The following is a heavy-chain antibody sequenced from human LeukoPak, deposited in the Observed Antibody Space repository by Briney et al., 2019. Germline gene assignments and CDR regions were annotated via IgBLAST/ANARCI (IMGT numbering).Heavy chain of an antibody. D-gene: IGHD3-22*01. J-gene: IGHJ4*02. CDR3: AGSKYGGSGQGV. Sequence: PSQTLSLTWTVSGVSISGTFYDWGWIRQHPGKGLEWICYINDRGERHYIPSVKSRATLSVDTSQSQLSLKLSAVTAADTAVYYCAGSKYGGSGQGVWGQGPLVTVSS. CDR1: GVSISGTFYD. V-gene: IGHV4-31*02. CDR2: INDRGER.